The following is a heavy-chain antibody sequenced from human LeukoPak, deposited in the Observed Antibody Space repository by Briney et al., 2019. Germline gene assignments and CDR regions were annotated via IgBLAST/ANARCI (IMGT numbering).Heavy chain of an antibody. CDR3: ARGQGSHGQQLGDY. D-gene: IGHD6-13*01. Sequence: GASVKVSCKASGYTFNSYDISWVRQATGQGLEWMGWMNPNSGNTGYAQKFQGRVPMTRNASISTAHMVLSSLRSEDTAVYYCARGQGSHGQQLGDYGGQGTLVTVSS. CDR1: GYTFNSYD. J-gene: IGHJ4*02. V-gene: IGHV1-8*01. CDR2: MNPNSGNT.